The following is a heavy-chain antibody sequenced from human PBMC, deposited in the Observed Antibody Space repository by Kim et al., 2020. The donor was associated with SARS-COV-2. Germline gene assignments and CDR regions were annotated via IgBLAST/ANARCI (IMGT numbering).Heavy chain of an antibody. CDR1: GFTFSSYA. V-gene: IGHV3-23*01. Sequence: GGSLRLSCAASGFTFSSYALSWVRRAPGKGLEWVSRISASGGDTYYADSVQGRFTISRDNSKNALNLEMNSLRAEDTALYYCAKVTTLTAPFYDYWGQGTLVTVSS. CDR2: ISASGGDT. D-gene: IGHD4-4*01. CDR3: AKVTTLTAPFYDY. J-gene: IGHJ4*02.